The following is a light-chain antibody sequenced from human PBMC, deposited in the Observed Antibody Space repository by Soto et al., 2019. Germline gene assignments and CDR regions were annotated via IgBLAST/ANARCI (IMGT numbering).Light chain of an antibody. V-gene: IGKV3-20*01. J-gene: IGKJ2*01. Sequence: EIVLTQSPGILSLSPGERATLSCRASQTVSGNYLAWYQQKPGQSPRLLIYGSSDRATGIPDRFSGSGSGTDFPLTISRVEPEDFAVYYWQQYGSSPPYTFGQGTKLEI. CDR2: GSS. CDR3: QQYGSSPPYT. CDR1: QTVSGNY.